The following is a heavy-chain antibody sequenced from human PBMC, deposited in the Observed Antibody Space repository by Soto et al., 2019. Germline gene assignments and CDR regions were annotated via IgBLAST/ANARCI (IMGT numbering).Heavy chain of an antibody. CDR3: ARINSRRMGYFARTSFDY. J-gene: IGHJ4*02. D-gene: IGHD2-8*01. CDR2: MNPNSGNT. CDR1: GYTFTSYD. V-gene: IGHV1-8*01. Sequence: ASVKVSCKASGYTFTSYDINWVRQATGQGLEWMGWMNPNSGNTGYAQKFQGRVTMTRNTSISTAYMELSSLRSEDTAVYYCARINSRRMGYFARTSFDYWGQGTLVTVSS.